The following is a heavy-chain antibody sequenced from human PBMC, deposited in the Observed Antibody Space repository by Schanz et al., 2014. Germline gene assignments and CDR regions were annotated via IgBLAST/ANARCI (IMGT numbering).Heavy chain of an antibody. V-gene: IGHV3-74*02. CDR1: GFTFSNYG. J-gene: IGHJ5*02. D-gene: IGHD3-16*01. CDR3: VRWGAS. CDR2: IDTAGSYT. Sequence: VQLVESGGGVVRPGRSLRLSCAASGFTFSNYGMHWVRQAPGKGLVWVSTIDTAGSYTSYVDSVKGRFTISRDNAKNTLYLQMSRLRVEDTAVYYCVRWGASWGQGTLVTVSS.